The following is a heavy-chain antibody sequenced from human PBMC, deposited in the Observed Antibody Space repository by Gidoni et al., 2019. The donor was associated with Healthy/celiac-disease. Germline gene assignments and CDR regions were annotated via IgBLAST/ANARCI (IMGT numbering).Heavy chain of an antibody. CDR1: GLRFSSYA. CDR2: ISGSGGST. Sequence: EVQLLESGGGLVQPGASLRLACAASGLRFSSYAMSWVRQPPGKGLECVSAISGSGGSTYYADSVKGLFTISRDNSKNTLYLQMNSLRAEDTAVYYCAKERWNDGGSVSSVFDYWGQGTLVTVSS. V-gene: IGHV3-23*01. J-gene: IGHJ4*02. D-gene: IGHD1-1*01. CDR3: AKERWNDGGSVSSVFDY.